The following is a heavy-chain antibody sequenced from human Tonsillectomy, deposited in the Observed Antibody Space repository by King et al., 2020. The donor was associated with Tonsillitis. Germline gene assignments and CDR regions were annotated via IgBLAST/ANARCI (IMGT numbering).Heavy chain of an antibody. Sequence: QVQLVESGGGLVKPGGSLRLSCAASGFTFSDYYMSWIRQAPGKGLEWVSYISSSSSYTNYADSMKGRFTISRDNAKNSLYLQMNSLRAEDTAVYYCARVFSTVGYFDYWGQGTLVTVSS. CDR2: ISSSSSYT. CDR3: ARVFSTVGYFDY. D-gene: IGHD4-23*01. J-gene: IGHJ4*02. CDR1: GFTFSDYY. V-gene: IGHV3-11*06.